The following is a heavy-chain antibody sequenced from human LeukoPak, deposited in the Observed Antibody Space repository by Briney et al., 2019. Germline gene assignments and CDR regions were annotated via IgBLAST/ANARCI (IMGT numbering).Heavy chain of an antibody. Sequence: PSETLSLTCAVYGGSFSGYYWSWIRHPPGKGLEWIGEINHSGSTNYNPSLKSRVTISVDTSKNQFSLKLSSVTAEDTAVYYCARRAGAYSHPYDYWGQGTLVTVSS. CDR1: GGSFSGYY. J-gene: IGHJ4*02. D-gene: IGHD4/OR15-4a*01. CDR3: ARRAGAYSHPYDY. CDR2: INHSGST. V-gene: IGHV4-34*01.